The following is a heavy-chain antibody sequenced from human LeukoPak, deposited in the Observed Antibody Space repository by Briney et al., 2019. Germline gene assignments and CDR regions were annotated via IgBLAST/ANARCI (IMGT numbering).Heavy chain of an antibody. J-gene: IGHJ4*02. CDR1: GFTFSSYW. V-gene: IGHV3-7*01. CDR3: AKGQKRFDY. D-gene: IGHD6-25*01. CDR2: IKQDGSEK. Sequence: PGGSLRLSCAASGFTFSSYWMSWVRQAPGKGLEWVANIKQDGSEKYYLDSVRGRFSISRDNAKNSLYLQMNNLRVEDTAVYYCAKGQKRFDYWGQGTLVTVSS.